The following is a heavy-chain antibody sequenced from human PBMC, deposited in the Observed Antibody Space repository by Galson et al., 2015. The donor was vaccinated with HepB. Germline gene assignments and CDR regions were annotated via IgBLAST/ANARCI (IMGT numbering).Heavy chain of an antibody. J-gene: IGHJ4*02. CDR2: FDPEDGET. CDR1: GYTLTELS. V-gene: IGHV1-24*01. CDR3: ATVHLDTMVRGVIGYYFDY. D-gene: IGHD3-10*01. Sequence: SVKVSCKVSGYTLTELSMHWVRQAPGKGLEWMGGFDPEDGETIYAQKFQGGVTMTEDTSTDTAYMELSSLRSEDTAVYYCATVHLDTMVRGVIGYYFDYWGQGTLVTVSS.